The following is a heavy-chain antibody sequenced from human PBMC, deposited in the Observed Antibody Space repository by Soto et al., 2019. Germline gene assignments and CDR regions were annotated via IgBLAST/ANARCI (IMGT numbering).Heavy chain of an antibody. D-gene: IGHD3-10*01. CDR3: ARQGFGELHGLVDV. CDR2: MGYNGYT. J-gene: IGHJ6*02. Sequence: QVQLQESGPGLVKPSETLSLTCTISGAPMSNYYRSWFRQPPGQGLEWIGYMGYNGYTRYNPSLRSRVTISLDTSKNQFSLNLSSVTAADTALYYCARQGFGELHGLVDVWGQGTTVTVSS. CDR1: GAPMSNYY. V-gene: IGHV4-59*08.